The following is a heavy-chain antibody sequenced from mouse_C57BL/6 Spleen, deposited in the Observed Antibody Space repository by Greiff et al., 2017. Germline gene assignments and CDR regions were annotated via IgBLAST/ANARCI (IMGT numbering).Heavy chain of an antibody. CDR3: ARQFYYYGSSYGAMDY. J-gene: IGHJ4*01. Sequence: EVQGVESGGDLVKPGGSLKLSCAASGFTFSSYGMSWVRQTPDKRLEWVATISSGGSYTYYPDSVKGRFTISRDNAKNTLYLQMSSLKSEDTAMYYCARQFYYYGSSYGAMDYWGQGTSVTVSS. CDR1: GFTFSSYG. V-gene: IGHV5-6*01. D-gene: IGHD1-1*01. CDR2: ISSGGSYT.